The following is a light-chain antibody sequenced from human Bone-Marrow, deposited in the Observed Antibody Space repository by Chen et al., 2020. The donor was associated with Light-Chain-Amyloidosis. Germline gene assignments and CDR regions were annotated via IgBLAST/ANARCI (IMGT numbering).Light chain of an antibody. Sequence: SYVLTQPSSVSVAPGQTATISCGGNNIESTSVHWYQQRPGQAPLQVVYDDRDRPSGIPERLSGSNSGNTATLTISRVEAGDEADYYCQVWDRSSDRPVFGGGTKLTVL. J-gene: IGLJ3*02. CDR2: DDR. CDR3: QVWDRSSDRPV. V-gene: IGLV3-21*02. CDR1: NIESTS.